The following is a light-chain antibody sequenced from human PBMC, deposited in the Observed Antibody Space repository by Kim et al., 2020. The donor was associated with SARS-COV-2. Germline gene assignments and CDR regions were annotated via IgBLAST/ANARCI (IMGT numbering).Light chain of an antibody. J-gene: IGKJ2*01. Sequence: DIQMTQSPSSLSASVGDRVTITCRASQSISTYLNWYQQKPGKAPKLLIYGASSLQSGVPSRFSGSGSGTDFTLTISSLQPEDFASYYCQKSYSIPYTFGQGTKLEIK. CDR3: QKSYSIPYT. CDR1: QSISTY. CDR2: GAS. V-gene: IGKV1-39*01.